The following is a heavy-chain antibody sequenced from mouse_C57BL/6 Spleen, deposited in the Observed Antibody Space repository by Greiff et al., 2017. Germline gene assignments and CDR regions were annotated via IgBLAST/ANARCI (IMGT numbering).Heavy chain of an antibody. CDR1: GYTFTSYW. CDR3: TRDSYYVDYAMDY. J-gene: IGHJ4*01. Sequence: EVQLQQSGTVLARPGASVKMSCKTSGYTFTSYWMHWVKQRPGQGLEWIGAIYPGNSDTSYNQKFKGKAKLTADTSASTAYMALSSLTNEDSAVYYCTRDSYYVDYAMDYWGQGTSVTVSS. V-gene: IGHV1-5*01. D-gene: IGHD2-12*01. CDR2: IYPGNSDT.